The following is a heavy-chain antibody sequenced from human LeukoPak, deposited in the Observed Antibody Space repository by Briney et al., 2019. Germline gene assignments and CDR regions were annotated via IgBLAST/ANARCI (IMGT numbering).Heavy chain of an antibody. J-gene: IGHJ4*02. CDR1: GGSFSGYY. V-gene: IGHV4-34*01. D-gene: IGHD3-10*01. CDR2: IYHSGST. Sequence: PSETLSLTCAVYGGSFSGYYWSWIRQPPGKGLEWIGYIYHSGSTYYNPSLKSRVTISVDRSKNQFSLKLSSVTAADTAVYYCARGRGRGDYFDYWGQGTLVTVSS. CDR3: ARGRGRGDYFDY.